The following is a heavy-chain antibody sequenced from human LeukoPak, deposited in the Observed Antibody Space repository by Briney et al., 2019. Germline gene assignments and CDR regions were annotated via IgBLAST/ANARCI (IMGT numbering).Heavy chain of an antibody. Sequence: PGGSLRLSCAASGFWFGSDWMSWVRQAPGKGLEWVSVIYSGGSTYYADSVKGRFTISRDNSKNTLYLQMNSLRAEDTAVYYCARGPLGSLSSYLDYWGQGTLVTVSS. CDR3: ARGPLGSLSSYLDY. D-gene: IGHD1-26*01. CDR1: GFWFGSDW. CDR2: IYSGGST. V-gene: IGHV3-53*01. J-gene: IGHJ4*02.